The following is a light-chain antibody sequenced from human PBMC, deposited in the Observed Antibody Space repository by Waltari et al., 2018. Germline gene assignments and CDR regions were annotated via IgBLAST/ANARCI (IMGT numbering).Light chain of an antibody. V-gene: IGKV1-39*01. CDR2: AAT. J-gene: IGKJ2*01. Sequence: DIQITQSPSTLSASVGDRVTITCRASQSISTYLNWYQLKPGKAPTLLIFAATSLPSGVPSRFSGSGSGTEFTLTINNLQPEDFATYYCQQGYSSPPYTFGQGTKLLI. CDR1: QSISTY. CDR3: QQGYSSPPYT.